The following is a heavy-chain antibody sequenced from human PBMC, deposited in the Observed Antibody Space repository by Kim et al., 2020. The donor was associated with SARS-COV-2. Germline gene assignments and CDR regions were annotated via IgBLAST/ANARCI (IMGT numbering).Heavy chain of an antibody. CDR2: IYYSGST. Sequence: SETLSLTCTVSGGSISSGGYYWSWIRQHPGKGLEWIGYIYYSGSTYYNPSLKSRVTISVDTSKNQFSLKLSSVTAADTAVYYCARDGPHWDDYVWGSYRNWGQGTLVTVSS. J-gene: IGHJ4*02. D-gene: IGHD3-16*02. CDR1: GGSISSGGYY. CDR3: ARDGPHWDDYVWGSYRN. V-gene: IGHV4-31*03.